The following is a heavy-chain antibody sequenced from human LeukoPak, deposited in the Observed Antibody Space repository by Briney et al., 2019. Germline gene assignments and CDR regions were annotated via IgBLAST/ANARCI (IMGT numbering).Heavy chain of an antibody. CDR3: TTLRRLRLWLVPSVVLNDY. D-gene: IGHD6-19*01. J-gene: IGHJ4*02. CDR2: IKSKTDGGTT. V-gene: IGHV3-15*01. Sequence: KPGGSLRLSCAASGFTFSNAWMSWVRQAPGKGLEWVGRIKSKTDGGTTDYAAPVKGRFTISRDDSKNTLHLQMNSLKTEDTAVYYCTTLRRLRLWLVPSVVLNDYWGQGTLVTVSS. CDR1: GFTFSNAW.